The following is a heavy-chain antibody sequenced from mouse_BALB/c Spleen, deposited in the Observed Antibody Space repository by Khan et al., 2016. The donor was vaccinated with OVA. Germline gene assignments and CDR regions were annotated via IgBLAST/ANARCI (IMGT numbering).Heavy chain of an antibody. Sequence: QVQLKQSGAELAKPGASVKMSCKASGYTFINYWILWVKQRPGQGLEWIGYINPSTGYTEYNQNFKDKDTLTADQSSSTAYMQLSSLTSEDSAVYYCARRGLQWDFDYWGQGTTLTVSS. J-gene: IGHJ2*01. V-gene: IGHV1-7*01. D-gene: IGHD1-3*01. CDR3: ARRGLQWDFDY. CDR2: INPSTGYT. CDR1: GYTFINYW.